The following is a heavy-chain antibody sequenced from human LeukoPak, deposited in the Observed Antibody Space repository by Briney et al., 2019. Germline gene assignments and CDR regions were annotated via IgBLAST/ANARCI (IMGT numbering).Heavy chain of an antibody. J-gene: IGHJ3*02. CDR2: IYYSGST. Sequence: PSETLSLTCTVSGGSISSGGYYWSWIRQHPGKGLEWIGYIYYSGSTYYNPSLKSRVTISVDTSKNQFSLKLSSVTAADTAVYYCARDWNGAFDIWGQGTMVTVSS. V-gene: IGHV4-31*03. CDR1: GGSISSGGYY. CDR3: ARDWNGAFDI. D-gene: IGHD1-1*01.